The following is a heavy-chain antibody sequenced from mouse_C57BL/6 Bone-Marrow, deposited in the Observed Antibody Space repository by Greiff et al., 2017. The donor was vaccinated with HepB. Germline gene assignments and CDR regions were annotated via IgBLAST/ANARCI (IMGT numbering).Heavy chain of an antibody. D-gene: IGHD2-3*01. Sequence: QLQQSGAELVRPGASVKLSCTASGFNIKDDYMHWVKQRPEQGLEWIGWIDPENGDTEYASKFQGKATITADTSSNTAYLQLSSLTSEDTAVYYCTTGDGYSYYFDYWGQGTTLTVSS. CDR2: IDPENGDT. CDR1: GFNIKDDY. CDR3: TTGDGYSYYFDY. J-gene: IGHJ2*01. V-gene: IGHV14-4*01.